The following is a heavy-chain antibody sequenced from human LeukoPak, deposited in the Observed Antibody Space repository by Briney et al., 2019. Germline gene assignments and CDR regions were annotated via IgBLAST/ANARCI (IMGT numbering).Heavy chain of an antibody. CDR1: GGSISSGGYS. Sequence: SETLSLTCAVSGGSISSGGYSWSWIRQPPGKGLGWIGYIYHSGSTYYNPSLKSRVTISVDRSKNQFSLKLSSVTAADTAVYYCARAAAGRLLDYWGQGTLVTVSS. D-gene: IGHD6-13*01. CDR2: IYHSGST. CDR3: ARAAAGRLLDY. J-gene: IGHJ4*02. V-gene: IGHV4-30-2*01.